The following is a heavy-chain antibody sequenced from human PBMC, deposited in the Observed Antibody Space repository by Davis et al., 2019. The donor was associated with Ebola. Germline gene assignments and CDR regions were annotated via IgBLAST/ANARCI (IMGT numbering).Heavy chain of an antibody. J-gene: IGHJ4*02. D-gene: IGHD3-10*01. CDR2: IWFDGSSI. CDR3: AREFREFFFDY. V-gene: IGHV3-33*01. Sequence: GESLKISCAASGFTFSSYGMHWVRQGPGKGLERVASIWFDGSSIHYADPVKGRFTISRDNSKKTLYLEMKSLRAEDTAVYYCAREFREFFFDYWGQGTLVTVSS. CDR1: GFTFSSYG.